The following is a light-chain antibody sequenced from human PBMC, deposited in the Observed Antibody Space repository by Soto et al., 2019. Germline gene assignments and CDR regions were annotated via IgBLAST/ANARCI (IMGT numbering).Light chain of an antibody. Sequence: EIVLTQSPGTLSVSPGERATLSCRASQSVSSSYLAWYQQKPVQAPRLLIYGASSRATGIPDRFSGSGSGTEFTLTISRLEPADFVVYYCQQYGNSPPTFGQGTKVDIK. CDR1: QSVSSSY. V-gene: IGKV3-20*01. CDR2: GAS. CDR3: QQYGNSPPT. J-gene: IGKJ1*01.